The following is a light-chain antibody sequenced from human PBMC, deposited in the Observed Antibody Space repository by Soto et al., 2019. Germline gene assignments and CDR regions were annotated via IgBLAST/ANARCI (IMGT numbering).Light chain of an antibody. CDR2: DVS. V-gene: IGLV2-14*01. Sequence: QSVLTQPASVSGSPGQSITISCTGTSSDVGGYNYVSWYQQHPGKAPELMIYDVSNRPSGVSNRFSGSKSGNTASLTISGLQAEDEADYYCSSYTCSSTYVVFGGGSMVTVL. CDR1: SSDVGGYNY. CDR3: SSYTCSSTYVV. J-gene: IGLJ2*01.